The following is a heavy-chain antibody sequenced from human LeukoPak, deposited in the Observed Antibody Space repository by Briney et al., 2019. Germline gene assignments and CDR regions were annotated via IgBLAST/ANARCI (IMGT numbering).Heavy chain of an antibody. J-gene: IGHJ4*02. CDR2: ISGSGGSI. CDR1: GFTFSSYG. Sequence: PGGTLRLSCAVSGFTFSSYGVNWVRQAPGNGLEWVSGISGSGGSIYYADSAKGRFTISRDNSKNTLYLQINSLRAEDTAVYYCAKDHLPGIVVADRDYWGQGTLVTVSS. CDR3: AKDHLPGIVVADRDY. V-gene: IGHV3-23*01. D-gene: IGHD6-19*01.